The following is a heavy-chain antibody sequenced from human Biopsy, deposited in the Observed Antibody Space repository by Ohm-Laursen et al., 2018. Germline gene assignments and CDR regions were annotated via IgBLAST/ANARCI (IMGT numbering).Heavy chain of an antibody. J-gene: IGHJ3*01. CDR1: GDSVTKYY. D-gene: IGHD3-22*01. CDR3: ASVVLGPTNDAFDL. Sequence: GTLSLTCTVSGDSVTKYYWSWIRQPPGKGLEWIGHIYYSVMTNYNPSLQSRVSISVDTSRNQVSLTLRSVTAADTAMYYCASVVLGPTNDAFDLWGQGTMVVVSS. CDR2: IYYSVMT. V-gene: IGHV4-59*02.